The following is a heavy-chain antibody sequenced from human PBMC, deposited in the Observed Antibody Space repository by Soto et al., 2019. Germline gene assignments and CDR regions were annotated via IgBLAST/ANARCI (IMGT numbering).Heavy chain of an antibody. CDR1: GFNCINYA. V-gene: IGHV3-30-3*01. J-gene: IGHJ4*02. CDR2: ISYDGSNK. D-gene: IGHD4-17*01. CDR3: ARDQGMGTMTIL. Sequence: PGRSLRLCCAAFGFNCINYAMHWVRQAAGKGLEWVAVISYDGSNKYYAASVKGRFTMSRDNSKNTMYLQMNSRSAEDTAVYPCARDQGMGTMTILWGEGALVTVSS.